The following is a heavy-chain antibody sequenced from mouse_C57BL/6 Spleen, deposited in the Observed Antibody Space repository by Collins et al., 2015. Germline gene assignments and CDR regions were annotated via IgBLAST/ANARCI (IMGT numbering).Heavy chain of an antibody. J-gene: IGHJ2*01. CDR1: GYTFTGYW. Sequence: QVQLQQSGAELMKPGASVKLSCKATGYTFTGYWIEWMKQRPGHGLEWIGEILPGSGTAHYNEKFKGKATFTADTSSNTAYMQLSSLTTEDSAIYYCARRELLYDYDGYWGQGTTLTVSS. V-gene: IGHV1-9*01. CDR2: ILPGSGTA. CDR3: ARRELLYDYDGY. D-gene: IGHD2-4*01.